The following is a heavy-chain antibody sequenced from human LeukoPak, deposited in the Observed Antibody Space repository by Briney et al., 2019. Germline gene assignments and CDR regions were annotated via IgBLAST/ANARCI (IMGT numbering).Heavy chain of an antibody. J-gene: IGHJ6*02. CDR3: ASSPFGDYYYGMDV. CDR2: IYTSGST. D-gene: IGHD3-10*01. CDR1: GGSISSYC. V-gene: IGHV4-4*07. Sequence: KTSETLSLTCAVSGGSISSYCWSWIRRPAGKGLEWIGRIYTSGSTNYNPSLKSRVTMSVDTSKNQFSLKLSSVTAADTAVYYCASSPFGDYYYGMDVWGQGTTVTVSS.